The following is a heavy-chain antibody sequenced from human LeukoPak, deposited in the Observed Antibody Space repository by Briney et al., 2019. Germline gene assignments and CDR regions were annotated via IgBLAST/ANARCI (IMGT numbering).Heavy chain of an antibody. CDR1: GFTFSSYW. CDR2: ISYDGSNK. V-gene: IGHV3-30*03. CDR3: ARATNQYFDY. Sequence: GGSLRLSCAASGFTFSSYWMSWVRQAPGKGLEWVAVISYDGSNKYYADSVKGRFTISRDNSKNTLYLQMNSLRAEDTAVYYCARATNQYFDYWGQGTLVTVSS. J-gene: IGHJ4*02. D-gene: IGHD1-14*01.